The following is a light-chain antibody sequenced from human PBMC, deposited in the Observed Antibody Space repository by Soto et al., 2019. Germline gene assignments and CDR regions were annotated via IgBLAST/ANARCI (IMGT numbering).Light chain of an antibody. CDR1: QSVSSNS. J-gene: IGKJ5*01. CDR3: QQYGSSLIT. Sequence: EMVLTQSPFTLSFSPVERSTLSFIASQSVSSNSLSWYHQKPGQPPRLLMYGASSRATGIPDRFSGSGSGTDFTLTISRLEPEDFAMYYCQQYGSSLITFGQGTRLEI. V-gene: IGKV3-20*01. CDR2: GAS.